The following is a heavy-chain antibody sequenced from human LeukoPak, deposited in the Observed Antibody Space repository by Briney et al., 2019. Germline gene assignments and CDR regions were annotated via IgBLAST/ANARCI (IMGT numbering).Heavy chain of an antibody. CDR2: IRSESSST. CDR1: GFTFSRYT. V-gene: IGHV3-48*01. D-gene: IGHD2-21*01. J-gene: IGHJ4*02. CDR3: AKRPVARPFDY. Sequence: GGSLRLSCAASGFTFSRYTINWVRQAPGKELEWISNIRSESSSTTYADSVKGRFTISRVNAKNSLYLQINSLRAEDTAVYYCAKRPVARPFDYWGQGTLVTVSS.